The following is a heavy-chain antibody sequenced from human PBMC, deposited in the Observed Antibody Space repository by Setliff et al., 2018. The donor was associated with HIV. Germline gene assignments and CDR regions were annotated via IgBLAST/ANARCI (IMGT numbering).Heavy chain of an antibody. CDR1: GGSFSVNY. D-gene: IGHD3-22*01. V-gene: IGHV4-34*01. CDR3: ARGGEIYYPIAFDS. Sequence: PSETLSLTCAVYGGSFSVNYWSWIRQPPGKGLEWIGEINYSGNTNYNPSPKSRVTISIDTSKNQFSLKLSPVTAADTAVYFCARGGEIYYPIAFDSWGQGTVVTVSS. CDR2: INYSGNT. J-gene: IGHJ4*02.